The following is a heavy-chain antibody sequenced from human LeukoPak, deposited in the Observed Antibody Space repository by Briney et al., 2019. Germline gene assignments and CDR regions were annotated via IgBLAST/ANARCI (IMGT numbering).Heavy chain of an antibody. V-gene: IGHV3-23*01. J-gene: IGHJ3*02. D-gene: IGHD5-24*01. Sequence: PGGSLRLSCAASGFTFTSYAMTWVRQAPGKGLEWVSTISGSGGSTYYADSVKGRFTISRDNSKNTLYLQMNSLRAEDTAVYYCARDVRWLRSDAFDIWGQGTMVTVSS. CDR2: ISGSGGST. CDR3: ARDVRWLRSDAFDI. CDR1: GFTFTSYA.